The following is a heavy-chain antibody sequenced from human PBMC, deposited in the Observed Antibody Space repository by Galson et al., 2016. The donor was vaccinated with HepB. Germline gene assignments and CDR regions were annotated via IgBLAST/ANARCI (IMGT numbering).Heavy chain of an antibody. CDR1: GYNFASSW. Sequence: QSGAEVKKPGESLQISCNGSGYNFASSWIVWVRQRPGKGMEWMGIIYPGDSDTRYSSSFQGQVTISADKSISTAYLQWSSLKASDTAMYYCARGPGPDVFDFWGQGTMVTVSS. J-gene: IGHJ3*01. CDR2: IYPGDSDT. CDR3: ARGPGPDVFDF. V-gene: IGHV5-51*01.